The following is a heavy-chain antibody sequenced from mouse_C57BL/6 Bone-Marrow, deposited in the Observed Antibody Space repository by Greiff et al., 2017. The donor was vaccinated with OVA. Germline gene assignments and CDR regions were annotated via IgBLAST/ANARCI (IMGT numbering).Heavy chain of an antibody. CDR2: IWRGGSK. V-gene: IGHV2-5*01. J-gene: IGHJ3*01. CDR1: GFSLTSYG. CDR3: SKAYYSDYVSWFAY. Sequence: QVQLQQSGPGLVQPSQCLSITCTVSGFSLTSYGVHWVRQSPGKGLEWLGVIWRGGSKDYNAAFMSRLSITKDNSKSQVFFKMNSLQADDTAIYDCSKAYYSDYVSWFAYWGQGTLVTVSA. D-gene: IGHD2-5*01.